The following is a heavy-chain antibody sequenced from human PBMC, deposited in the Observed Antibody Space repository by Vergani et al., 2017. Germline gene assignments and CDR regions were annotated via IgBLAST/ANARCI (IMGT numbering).Heavy chain of an antibody. V-gene: IGHV1-69*12. CDR3: ARGQGYCSGGSCRVDP. CDR2: IIPIFGTA. Sequence: QVQLVQSGAEVKKPGSSVKVSCKASGGTFSSYAISWVRQAPGQGLEWMGGIIPIFGTANYAKKFQGRVTITADESTSTAYMELSILRSEGTAVYYFARGQGYCSGGSCRVDPWGQGTLVTVSS. CDR1: GGTFSSYA. D-gene: IGHD2-15*01. J-gene: IGHJ5*02.